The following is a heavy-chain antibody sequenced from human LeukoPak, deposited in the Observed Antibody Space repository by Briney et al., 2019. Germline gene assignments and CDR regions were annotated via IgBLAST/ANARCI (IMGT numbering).Heavy chain of an antibody. J-gene: IGHJ4*02. V-gene: IGHV3-53*01. Sequence: GGSLRLSCAASGFTVSSNYMSWVRQAPGKGLEWVSVIYSGGSTYYADSVKGRFTISRDNSKNKLYLQMNSLRAEDTAVYYCARSVTVALYFDYWGQGTLVTVSS. D-gene: IGHD4-17*01. CDR2: IYSGGST. CDR3: ARSVTVALYFDY. CDR1: GFTVSSNY.